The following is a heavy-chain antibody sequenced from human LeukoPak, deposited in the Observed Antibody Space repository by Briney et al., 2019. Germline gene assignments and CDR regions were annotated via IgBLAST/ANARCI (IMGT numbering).Heavy chain of an antibody. J-gene: IGHJ6*02. Sequence: SETLSLTCTVSGGSVSSGNSYWSSIRQPPGKGLEWIGYIYYNGNTNYNPALKRRVTISVDTSKNQFSLRLSSVTAADTAVYYCARDLDWNDEDYYYGMDVWGQGTTVTVSS. V-gene: IGHV4-61*01. CDR3: ARDLDWNDEDYYYGMDV. CDR2: IYYNGNT. D-gene: IGHD1-1*01. CDR1: GGSVSSGNSY.